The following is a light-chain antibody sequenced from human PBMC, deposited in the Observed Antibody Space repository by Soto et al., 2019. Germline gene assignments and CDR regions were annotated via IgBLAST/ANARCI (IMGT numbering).Light chain of an antibody. J-gene: IGKJ1*01. CDR3: QQSRTAPTT. Sequence: DLVMTQSPDLLAVSLGERATINCKSSQSVLYSSNNKNYLAWYQQKSGQPPKLLIYWASTRESGVPDRFTGTASGADFSLTISMLQDDDVAVYYFQQSRTAPTTFGQGTKGDIK. CDR2: WAS. V-gene: IGKV4-1*01. CDR1: QSVLYSSNNKNY.